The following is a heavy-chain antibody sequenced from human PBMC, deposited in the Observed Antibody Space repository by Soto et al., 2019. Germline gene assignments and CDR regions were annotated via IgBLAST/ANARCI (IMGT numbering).Heavy chain of an antibody. CDR1: GFTFSSYE. V-gene: IGHV3-48*03. CDR3: ARGQHLVRTEYFQH. CDR2: ISSSGSTI. J-gene: IGHJ1*01. D-gene: IGHD6-6*01. Sequence: GGSLRLSCAASGFTFSSYEMNWVRQAPGKGLEWVSYISSSGSTIYYADSVKGRFTISRDNAKNSLYLQMNSLRAEDTAVYYCARGQHLVRTEYFQHWGQGTLVTVSS.